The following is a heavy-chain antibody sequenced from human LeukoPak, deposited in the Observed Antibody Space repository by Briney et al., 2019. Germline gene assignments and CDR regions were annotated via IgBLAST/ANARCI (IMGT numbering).Heavy chain of an antibody. CDR1: GYTFINNW. CDR2: INPTGTRT. J-gene: IGHJ4*02. Sequence: ASVKVTCKASGYTFINNWMHWVRQAPGQGLEWIGLINPTGTRTGYAQKFQGRVTMTRDMSTSTDYMELSSLRSEDTAVYYCASGSQQDVNFDYWGQGTLVTVSS. D-gene: IGHD6-13*01. V-gene: IGHV1-46*01. CDR3: ASGSQQDVNFDY.